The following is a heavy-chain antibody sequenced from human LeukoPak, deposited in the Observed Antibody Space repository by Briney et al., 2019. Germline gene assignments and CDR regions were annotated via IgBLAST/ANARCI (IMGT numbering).Heavy chain of an antibody. CDR3: ARDLGSGYYSDAYDY. V-gene: IGHV1-69*10. CDR1: GGTFSSYA. CDR2: IIPILGIA. D-gene: IGHD3-22*01. J-gene: IGHJ4*02. Sequence: ASVKVSCKASGGTFSSYAISWVRQAPGQGREWMGRIIPILGIANYAQKFQGRVTITADKSTSTAYMELSSLRSEDTAVYYCARDLGSGYYSDAYDYWGQGTLVTVSS.